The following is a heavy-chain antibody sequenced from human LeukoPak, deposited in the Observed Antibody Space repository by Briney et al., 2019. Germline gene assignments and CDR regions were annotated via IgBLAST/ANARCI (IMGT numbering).Heavy chain of an antibody. CDR2: ISSSSSTI. V-gene: IGHV3-48*04. D-gene: IGHD6-13*01. CDR1: GFTFSNYV. CDR3: AKVPLIAAPKHFDY. J-gene: IGHJ4*02. Sequence: GGSLRLSCAASGFTFSNYVMHWVRQTPGKGLEWVSYISSSSSTIYYADSVKGRFTISRDNAKNSLYLQMNRLRAEDTAVYYCAKVPLIAAPKHFDYWGQGTLVTVSS.